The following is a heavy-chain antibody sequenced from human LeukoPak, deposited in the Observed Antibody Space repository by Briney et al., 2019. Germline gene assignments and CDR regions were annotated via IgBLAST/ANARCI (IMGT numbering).Heavy chain of an antibody. J-gene: IGHJ4*02. CDR2: IYHSGST. V-gene: IGHV4-38-2*01. CDR1: GYSISSGYY. CDR3: ARHVHYDFWSGYSYYFDY. D-gene: IGHD3-3*01. Sequence: SETLSRTCAVSGYSISSGYYWGWIRQPPGKGLEWIGSIYHSGSTYYNPSLKSRVTISVDTSKNQFSLKLSSVTAVDTAVYYCARHVHYDFWSGYSYYFDYWGQGTLVTVSS.